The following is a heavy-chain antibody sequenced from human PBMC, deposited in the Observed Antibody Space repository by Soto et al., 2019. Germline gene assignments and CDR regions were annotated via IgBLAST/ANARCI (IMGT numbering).Heavy chain of an antibody. V-gene: IGHV3-21*01. Sequence: GGSLRLSCAASGFTFSSYSMNWVRQAPGKGLEWVSSISSSSSYIYYADSVKGRFTISRDNAKNSLYLQMNSLRAEDTAVYYCAIDPYPIRQVWFDPWGQGTLVTVSS. J-gene: IGHJ5*02. D-gene: IGHD2-2*02. CDR2: ISSSSSYI. CDR3: AIDPYPIRQVWFDP. CDR1: GFTFSSYS.